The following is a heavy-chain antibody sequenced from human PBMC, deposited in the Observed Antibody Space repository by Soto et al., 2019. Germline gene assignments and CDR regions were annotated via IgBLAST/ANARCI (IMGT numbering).Heavy chain of an antibody. CDR1: GYTFTSYG. CDR2: ISAYNGNT. V-gene: IGHV1-18*01. J-gene: IGHJ4*02. Sequence: EASVKVSCKASGYTFTSYGINWVRQAPGEGLKWMGWISAYNGNTNFAQNQGRVTLTTDTSTSTAYMELRSLRSDDTAVYYCARDSGYGGNSGPAYWGQGTLVTVSS. CDR3: ARDSGYGGNSGPAY. D-gene: IGHD5-12*01.